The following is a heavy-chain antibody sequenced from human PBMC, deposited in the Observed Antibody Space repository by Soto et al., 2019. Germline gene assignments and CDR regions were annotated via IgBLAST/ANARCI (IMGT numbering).Heavy chain of an antibody. V-gene: IGHV3-23*01. CDR2: ISGGSTAT. CDR1: GFTFSDYA. J-gene: IGHJ4*02. D-gene: IGHD3-10*01. Sequence: GGSLRLSCTASGFTFSDYAMTWVRQAPGKGLEWVSNISGGSTATYYGDSVKGRFTISRDNAKKTLYLQLNRLSDEDTATYYCAKVLSKNYYYPFDFWGQGTKVTVSS. CDR3: AKVLSKNYYYPFDF.